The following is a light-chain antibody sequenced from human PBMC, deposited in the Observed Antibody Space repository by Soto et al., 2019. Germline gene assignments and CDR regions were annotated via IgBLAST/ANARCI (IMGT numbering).Light chain of an antibody. J-gene: IGKJ5*01. V-gene: IGKV1-33*01. Sequence: DIQMTQSPSSLSASVGDRVTITCQASQNINNYLNCYQKKPGRAPKLLIYDAYNLEAGVPSRFRGSGSGTDFTFTISRLQPEDIATYYCQQYENLPTFGQGTRLEIK. CDR2: DAY. CDR3: QQYENLPT. CDR1: QNINNY.